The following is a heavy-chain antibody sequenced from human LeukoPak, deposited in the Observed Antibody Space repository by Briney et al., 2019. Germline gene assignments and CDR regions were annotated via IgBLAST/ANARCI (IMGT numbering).Heavy chain of an antibody. CDR3: ARGYYYDSSGYPNDAFDI. CDR2: IFYGGST. CDR1: GGSISNSNYY. Sequence: PSETLSLTCTVSGGSISNSNYYWGWIRQPPGKGLEWIGSIFYGGSTYYNPSLKSRVAISVDTSKNQLSLKLSSVTAADTAVYYCARGYYYDSSGYPNDAFDIWGQGTMVTVSS. J-gene: IGHJ3*02. D-gene: IGHD3-22*01. V-gene: IGHV4-39*07.